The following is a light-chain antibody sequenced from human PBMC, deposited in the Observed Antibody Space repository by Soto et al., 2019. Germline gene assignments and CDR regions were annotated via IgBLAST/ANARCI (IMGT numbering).Light chain of an antibody. V-gene: IGKV2-28*01. CDR1: QSLLHTSGDNY. Sequence: DIVMTQSPLSLSVTPGEPASISCRSSQSLLHTSGDNYLDWYLQRPGQSPQLXIYLASKRASGVSDRFSGSGSGTRFTLRISRVEAEDVGFYYCMQAQQIPRTFGQGTKVDIK. J-gene: IGKJ1*01. CDR2: LAS. CDR3: MQAQQIPRT.